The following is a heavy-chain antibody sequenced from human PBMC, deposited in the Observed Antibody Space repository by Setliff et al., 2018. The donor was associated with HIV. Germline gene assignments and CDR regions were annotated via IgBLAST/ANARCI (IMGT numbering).Heavy chain of an antibody. J-gene: IGHJ4*02. CDR1: GGSFSSYY. CDR2: IYYSGSI. D-gene: IGHD3-9*01. Sequence: SETLSLTCAVYGGSFSSYYWGWIRQPPGKGLEWIGSIYYSGSIYYNPSLKSRVTISVDTSKNQFSLKLSSVTAADTAVYYCARRGAYYDILTGYRSHYFDYWGQGTLVTVSS. V-gene: IGHV4-39*01. CDR3: ARRGAYYDILTGYRSHYFDY.